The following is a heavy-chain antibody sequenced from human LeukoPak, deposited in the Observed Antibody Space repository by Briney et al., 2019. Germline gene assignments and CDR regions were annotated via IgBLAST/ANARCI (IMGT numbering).Heavy chain of an antibody. D-gene: IGHD1-26*01. CDR3: AKDRGSWSYGGFDY. CDR1: GFKFSAYG. V-gene: IGHV3-30*18. Sequence: GGSLRLSCAASGFKFSAYGMHWVRQAPGKGLEWVAVISKDGSNEFYADSVKGRFTISRDNSNNTLSLQMNSLRIEDTAVYYCAKDRGSWSYGGFDYWGQGILVTVSS. J-gene: IGHJ4*02. CDR2: ISKDGSNE.